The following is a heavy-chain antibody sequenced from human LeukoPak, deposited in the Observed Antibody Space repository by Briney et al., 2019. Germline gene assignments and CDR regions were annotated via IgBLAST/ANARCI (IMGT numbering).Heavy chain of an antibody. Sequence: SETLSLTCTVSGGSISSYYWSWIRQPPGKGLEWIGYIYTSGSTNYNPSLKSRVTISVDTSKNQFSLKLSSVTAADTAEYYCARHSAEDAFDIWGQGTMVTVSS. J-gene: IGHJ3*02. CDR2: IYTSGST. CDR1: GGSISSYY. D-gene: IGHD2-21*01. V-gene: IGHV4-4*09. CDR3: ARHSAEDAFDI.